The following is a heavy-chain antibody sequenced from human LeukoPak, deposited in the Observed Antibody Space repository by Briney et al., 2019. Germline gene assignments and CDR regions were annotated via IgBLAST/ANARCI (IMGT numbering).Heavy chain of an antibody. CDR2: ISGSGGST. CDR1: GFTFSSYA. CDR3: ARSGGSTVFYYMDV. Sequence: GGSLRLSCAASGFTFSSYAMSWVRQAPGKGLEWVSSISGSGGSTNYADSVKGRFIISRDNAKNSLYLQMNSLRAEDTAVYYCARSGGSTVFYYMDVWGKGTTVTVSS. D-gene: IGHD2-2*01. J-gene: IGHJ6*03. V-gene: IGHV3-23*01.